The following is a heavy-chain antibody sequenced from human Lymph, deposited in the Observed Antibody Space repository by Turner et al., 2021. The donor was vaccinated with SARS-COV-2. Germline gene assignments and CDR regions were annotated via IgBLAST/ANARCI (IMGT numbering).Heavy chain of an antibody. Sequence: EVQLVESGGGLVKPGGSLRLSCAASGFTFSTYSMNWVRQAPGKGLEWISSISSSSSYIYYADSVKGRFTISRDDAKNSLYLQRNSLRAEDTAVYYCARDIPTTADYFDYWGHGTLVTVSS. D-gene: IGHD4-17*01. CDR3: ARDIPTTADYFDY. V-gene: IGHV3-21*01. CDR2: ISSSSSYI. CDR1: GFTFSTYS. J-gene: IGHJ4*01.